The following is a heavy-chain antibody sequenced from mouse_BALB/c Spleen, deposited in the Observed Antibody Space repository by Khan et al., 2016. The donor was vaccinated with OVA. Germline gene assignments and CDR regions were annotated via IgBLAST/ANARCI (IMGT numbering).Heavy chain of an antibody. J-gene: IGHJ4*01. Sequence: QIQLVQSGPELKKPGETVRISCKASGYTFTTAGIQWVQKMPGKGLKWIGWINTHSGVPKYAEDFKGRFAFSLEISVNTAYLQITNLKNEDTATYFCARGGAAYYRNDGGAMEYWGERTSATVAS. D-gene: IGHD2-14*01. CDR2: INTHSGVP. CDR3: ARGGAAYYRNDGGAMEY. V-gene: IGHV9-4*02. CDR1: GYTFTTAG.